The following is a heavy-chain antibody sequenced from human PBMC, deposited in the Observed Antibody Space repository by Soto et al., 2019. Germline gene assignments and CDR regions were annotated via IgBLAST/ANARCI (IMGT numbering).Heavy chain of an antibody. CDR3: ARSPHYDFWSGYQSWWFDP. Sequence: ASVKVSCKASGGTFSSYAISWVRQAPGQGLEWMGGIIPIFGTANYAQKFQGRVTITADESTSTAYMELSSLRSEDTAVHYCARSPHYDFWSGYQSWWFDPWGQGTLVTVSS. CDR1: GGTFSSYA. J-gene: IGHJ5*02. D-gene: IGHD3-3*01. CDR2: IIPIFGTA. V-gene: IGHV1-69*13.